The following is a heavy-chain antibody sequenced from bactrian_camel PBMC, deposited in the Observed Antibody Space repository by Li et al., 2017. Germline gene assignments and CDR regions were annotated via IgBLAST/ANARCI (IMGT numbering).Heavy chain of an antibody. J-gene: IGHJ6*01. D-gene: IGHD1*01. CDR2: VYTGDGKT. Sequence: HVQLVESGGGLVQPRGSLRLSCAASGFTSSNNWMHWVRQAPGKGLEWVSTVYTGDGKTYSADSVKGRFTISRDNAKNTLYLQMNSLEPEDTATYYCAASRNPLVRCGVHAHLGLWGQGTQVTVS. CDR3: AASRNPLVRCGVHAHLGL. CDR1: GFTSSNNW. V-gene: IGHV3S6*01.